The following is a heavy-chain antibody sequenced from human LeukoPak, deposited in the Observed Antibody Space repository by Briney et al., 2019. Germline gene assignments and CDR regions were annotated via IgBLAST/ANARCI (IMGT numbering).Heavy chain of an antibody. CDR3: AKVWFGVYYYDSSGYYSTLDH. J-gene: IGHJ4*02. CDR1: GFTFSSYA. V-gene: IGHV3-23*01. CDR2: ISGSGGST. Sequence: PGGSLRLSCAASGFTFSSYAMSWVRQAPGKGLEWVSAISGSGGSTYYADSVKGRFTISRDNSKNTLYLQMNSLRAEDTAVYYCAKVWFGVYYYDSSGYYSTLDHWGQGTLVTVSS. D-gene: IGHD3-22*01.